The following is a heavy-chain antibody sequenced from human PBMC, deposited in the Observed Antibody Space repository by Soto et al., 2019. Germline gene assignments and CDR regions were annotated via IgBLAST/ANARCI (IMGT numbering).Heavy chain of an antibody. V-gene: IGHV1-46*01. CDR3: TRRGYCSGGSCPLGFNY. Sequence: ASVKVSCEASGNTFTTYYVHWVRQAPGQGLEWMGVLNPRDGATSYAQKFQGRVTMTRDTPTSTVYMEMSSLRSEDTAMYYCTRRGYCSGGSCPLGFNYWGQGALVTVSS. D-gene: IGHD2-15*01. CDR2: LNPRDGAT. CDR1: GNTFTTYY. J-gene: IGHJ4*02.